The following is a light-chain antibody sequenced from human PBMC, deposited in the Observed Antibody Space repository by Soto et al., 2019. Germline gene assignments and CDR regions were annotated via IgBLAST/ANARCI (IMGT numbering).Light chain of an antibody. V-gene: IGKV3-20*01. CDR1: QSVSSGY. CDR2: GAS. Sequence: EIVLTQSPGTLSLSPGERATLSCRASQSVSSGYLGWYQQKPGQAPRLLIYGASSRATGIPDRFSGSGSGTDFTLTISRLEPEDFAVYDCHQYGSSPWTFGQGTKVESK. CDR3: HQYGSSPWT. J-gene: IGKJ1*01.